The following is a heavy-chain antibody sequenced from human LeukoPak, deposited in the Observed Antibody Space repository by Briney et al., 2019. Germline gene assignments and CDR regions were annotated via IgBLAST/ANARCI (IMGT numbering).Heavy chain of an antibody. J-gene: IGHJ4*02. CDR2: IIPIFGTA. D-gene: IGHD3-3*01. CDR1: GGTFSSYA. Sequence: ASVKVSCKASGGTFSSYAISWVRQAPGQGLEWMGGIIPIFGTANYAQKFQGRVTITADESTSTAYMELSSLRSEDTAVYYCARDLSGCYTYDYWGQGTLVTVSS. V-gene: IGHV1-69*01. CDR3: ARDLSGCYTYDY.